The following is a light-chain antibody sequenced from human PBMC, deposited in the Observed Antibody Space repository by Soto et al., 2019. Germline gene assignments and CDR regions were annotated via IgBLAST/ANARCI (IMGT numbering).Light chain of an antibody. Sequence: EIVLTQSPATLSLSPGERVTLSCRASQSVSRYLAWYQQKPGQAPRLLIYDASNRATGIPARFSGSGSGTDFTLTISRLEPEDFAVYYCQQRSSWPITFGQGTRLEIK. CDR1: QSVSRY. CDR2: DAS. V-gene: IGKV3-11*01. J-gene: IGKJ5*01. CDR3: QQRSSWPIT.